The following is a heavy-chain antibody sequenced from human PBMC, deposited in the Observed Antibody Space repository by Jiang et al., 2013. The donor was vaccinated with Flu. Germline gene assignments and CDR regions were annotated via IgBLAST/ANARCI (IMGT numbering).Heavy chain of an antibody. J-gene: IGHJ4*02. D-gene: IGHD6-19*01. Sequence: PGGSLTLSCSASGFTFSDYYMSWIRQAPGKGLEWVSYISSSSSYTNYADSVKGRFTISRDNAKNSLYLQMNSLRAEDTAVYYCARLPYSSGWYYFDYWGQGTLVTVSS. CDR3: ARLPYSSGWYYFDY. CDR1: GFTFSDYY. V-gene: IGHV3-11*06. CDR2: ISSSSSYT.